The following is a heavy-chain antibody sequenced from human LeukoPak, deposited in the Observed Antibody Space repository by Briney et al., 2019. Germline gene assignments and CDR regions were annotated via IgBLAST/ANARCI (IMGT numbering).Heavy chain of an antibody. J-gene: IGHJ4*02. CDR3: ARADIVVVPAAHYYFDY. V-gene: IGHV4-30-4*08. Sequence: SETLFLNCTVSGGSISSGDYYWSWIRQPPGKGLEWIGYIDYSGSTYYNPSLKIRVTISVDTSKNQFSLKLSSVTAADTAVYYCARADIVVVPAAHYYFDYWGQGTLVTVSS. CDR1: GGSISSGDYY. D-gene: IGHD2-2*01. CDR2: IDYSGST.